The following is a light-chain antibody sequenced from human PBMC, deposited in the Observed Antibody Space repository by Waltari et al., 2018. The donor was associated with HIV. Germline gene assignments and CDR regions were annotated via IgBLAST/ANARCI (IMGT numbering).Light chain of an antibody. CDR1: TSTIGHYH. CDR2: RNN. Sequence: QSVLTQPPSASATPGQRVTISCSGSTSTIGHYHVYWYQQLPGAPPKVLIFRNNRRPSGVPDRFSGSKSGTSASLAISGLRSEDEADYYCATWDDSLSGVVFGGGTKLTVL. V-gene: IGLV1-47*01. CDR3: ATWDDSLSGVV. J-gene: IGLJ2*01.